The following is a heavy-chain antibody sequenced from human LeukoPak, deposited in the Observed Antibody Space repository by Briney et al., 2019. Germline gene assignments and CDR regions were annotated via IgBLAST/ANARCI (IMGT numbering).Heavy chain of an antibody. D-gene: IGHD3-22*01. CDR2: INPSGGST. Sequence: ASVKVSCKASGYTFTSYYMHWVRQAPGQGLEWMGIINPSGGSTSYAQKFQGRVTMTRDMSTSTVYMELSSLRSEDTAVYYCARGLGGTMIVAWYIDLWGRGTLVTVSS. CDR3: ARGLGGTMIVAWYIDL. CDR1: GYTFTSYY. J-gene: IGHJ2*01. V-gene: IGHV1-46*01.